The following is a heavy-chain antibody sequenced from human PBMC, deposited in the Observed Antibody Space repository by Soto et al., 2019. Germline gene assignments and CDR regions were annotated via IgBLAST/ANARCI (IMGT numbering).Heavy chain of an antibody. CDR3: ARDVPRGALGVGGITFDP. V-gene: IGHV4-30-4*01. D-gene: IGHD3-10*01. Sequence: QVQLRESGPGLLKPSQTLSLTCTVSGASVNSPDYYWSWIRQSPEKGLEWIGYTHYSGNSFHNPSLRSRVTISVETSKNQFSLKLNSVTVADTAVYYCARDVPRGALGVGGITFDPWGQGTLVTVSS. J-gene: IGHJ5*02. CDR2: THYSGNS. CDR1: GASVNSPDYY.